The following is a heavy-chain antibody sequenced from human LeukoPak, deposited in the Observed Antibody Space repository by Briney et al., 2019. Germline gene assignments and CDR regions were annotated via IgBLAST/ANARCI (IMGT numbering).Heavy chain of an antibody. Sequence: PGGSLRLSCAVSGLTFNSYWMNWVRRAPGEGLEWVANIKPDGSNRYYVDYVKGRFTISRDNAKSSLFLQMSGLRVEDSALYYCVTADYWGQGIAVTVSS. CDR3: VTADY. CDR1: GLTFNSYW. V-gene: IGHV3-7*01. CDR2: IKPDGSNR. J-gene: IGHJ4*02.